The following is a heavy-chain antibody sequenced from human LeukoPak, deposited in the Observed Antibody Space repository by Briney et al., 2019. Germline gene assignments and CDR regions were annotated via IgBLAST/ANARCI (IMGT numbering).Heavy chain of an antibody. CDR2: ISSSSSYI. CDR3: ARPRGNVEMATIPFDY. CDR1: RFTSSSYS. J-gene: IGHJ4*02. D-gene: IGHD5-24*01. Sequence: GGSLRLSCAASRFTSSSYSMKWVRQAPGQGLEWVSSISSSSSYIYYAGSVKGRFTISRDNAKNSLYLQMNSLRAEDTAVYYCARPRGNVEMATIPFDYWGQGTLVTVSS. V-gene: IGHV3-21*01.